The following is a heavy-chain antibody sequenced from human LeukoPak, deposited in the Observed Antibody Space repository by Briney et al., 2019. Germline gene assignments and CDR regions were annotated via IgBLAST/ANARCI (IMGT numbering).Heavy chain of an antibody. V-gene: IGHV1-46*01. D-gene: IGHD2-15*01. Sequence: GASVKVSCKASGYTFTSNHIHWVRQAPGQGLEWMGIINPSGRSTNYAQKFQGRVTMTNDTSTSTVFMELSSLRSEDTAVYYCAKEEGQVPGPLVVAGTYYFDYWGQGTLVTVSS. J-gene: IGHJ4*02. CDR2: INPSGRST. CDR3: AKEEGQVPGPLVVAGTYYFDY. CDR1: GYTFTSNH.